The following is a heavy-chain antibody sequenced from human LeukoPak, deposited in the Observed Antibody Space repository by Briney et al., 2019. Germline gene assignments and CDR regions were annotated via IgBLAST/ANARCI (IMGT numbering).Heavy chain of an antibody. CDR1: GYTFTSYY. D-gene: IGHD3-22*01. J-gene: IGHJ5*02. CDR2: INPSGGST. Sequence: ASVKVSCKASGYTFTSYYMHWVRQAPGQGLEWMGIINPSGGSTSYAQKFQGRVTMTRDTSTSTVYMELSSLRSEDTAVYYCARASSEYYYDSSGYDWFDPWGQGTLVTVSS. V-gene: IGHV1-46*01. CDR3: ARASSEYYYDSSGYDWFDP.